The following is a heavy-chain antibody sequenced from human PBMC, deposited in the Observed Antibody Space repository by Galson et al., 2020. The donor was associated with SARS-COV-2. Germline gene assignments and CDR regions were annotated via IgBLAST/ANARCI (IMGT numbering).Heavy chain of an antibody. CDR1: GYTFSSSA. V-gene: IGHV3-30*04. J-gene: IGHJ4*02. D-gene: IGHD6-13*01. CDR3: ARETDDYTSSWYDY. CDR2: ISYDGTKR. Sequence: GGSLRLSCRASGYTFSSSAMHWVRQAPGKGLEWVAIISYDGTKRYNLHSVKGRFTISRDNSKNTLYLQMDSLTTEDTAVYYCARETDDYTSSWYDYWGQGTLVTVSS.